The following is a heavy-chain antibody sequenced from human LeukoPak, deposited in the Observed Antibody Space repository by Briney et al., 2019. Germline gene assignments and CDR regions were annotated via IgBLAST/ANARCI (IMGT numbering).Heavy chain of an antibody. CDR1: GFTFSSYA. CDR2: ISGSGGST. Sequence: GGSLRLSCAASGFTFSSYAMSWVRQAPGKGLEWVSAISGSGGSTYYADSVKGRFTISRDNSKNTLYLQMNSLRAEDTAVYYCARHRGWSKTSPYSFDYWGQGTLVTVSS. D-gene: IGHD6-19*01. CDR3: ARHRGWSKTSPYSFDY. J-gene: IGHJ4*02. V-gene: IGHV3-23*01.